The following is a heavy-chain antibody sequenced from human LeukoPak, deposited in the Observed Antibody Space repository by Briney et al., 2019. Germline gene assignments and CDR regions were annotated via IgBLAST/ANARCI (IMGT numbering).Heavy chain of an antibody. Sequence: PGGSLRLSCAASGFTFSSYAMHWVRQAPGKGLEYVSAISSNGGSTYYANSVKGRFTISRDNSKNTLYLQMNSLRAEDTAVYYCAKDFFQEPDYYYYYMDVWGKGTTVTVSS. V-gene: IGHV3-64*01. D-gene: IGHD1-14*01. CDR1: GFTFSSYA. CDR2: ISSNGGST. CDR3: AKDFFQEPDYYYYYMDV. J-gene: IGHJ6*03.